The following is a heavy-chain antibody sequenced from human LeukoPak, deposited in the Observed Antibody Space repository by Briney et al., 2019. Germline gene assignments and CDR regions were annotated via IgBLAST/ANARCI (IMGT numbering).Heavy chain of an antibody. J-gene: IGHJ4*02. CDR3: AREAVSTSGWYLDY. CDR1: GFTFTRYA. CDR2: ISGPGDKT. Sequence: PGGSLRLSCATSGFTFTRYAINWVRQAPGKGLDWISTISGPGDKTYYADSVKGRFTISRDNSKNTVYLQMNSLTAGDTAIYYCAREAVSTSGWYLDYWGQGTLVAVSS. D-gene: IGHD6-19*01. V-gene: IGHV3-23*01.